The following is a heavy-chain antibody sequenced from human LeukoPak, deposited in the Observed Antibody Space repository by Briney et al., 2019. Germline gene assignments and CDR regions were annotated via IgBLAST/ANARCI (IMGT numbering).Heavy chain of an antibody. J-gene: IGHJ5*02. Sequence: GASVKVSCKASGYTFTGYYMHWVRQAPGQGLEWMGWINPNSGGTNYAQEFQGRVTMTRNTSISTAYMELSSLRSEDTAMYYCARADYDFVWGSYRLPDPWGQGTLVTVSS. D-gene: IGHD3-16*02. CDR2: INPNSGGT. CDR1: GYTFTGYY. V-gene: IGHV1-2*02. CDR3: ARADYDFVWGSYRLPDP.